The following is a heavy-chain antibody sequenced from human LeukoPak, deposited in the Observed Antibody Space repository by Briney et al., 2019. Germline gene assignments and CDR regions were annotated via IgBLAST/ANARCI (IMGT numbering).Heavy chain of an antibody. CDR2: ISGSGGST. Sequence: GGSLRLSCAVSGFTFSSYAMSWVRQAPGKGLEWVSAISGSGGSTYYADSVKGRFTISRDNSKNTLYLQMNSLRAEDTAVYYCAKESGAAWYDNYGMDVWGQGTTVTVSS. D-gene: IGHD6-13*01. CDR1: GFTFSSYA. J-gene: IGHJ6*02. V-gene: IGHV3-23*01. CDR3: AKESGAAWYDNYGMDV.